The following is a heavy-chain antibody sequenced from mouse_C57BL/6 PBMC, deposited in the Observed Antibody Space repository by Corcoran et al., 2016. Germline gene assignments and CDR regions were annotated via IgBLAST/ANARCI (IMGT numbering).Heavy chain of an antibody. CDR1: GYTFTDYY. J-gene: IGHJ2*01. CDR2: IYPGSGNT. Sequence: QVQLKQSGAELVRPGASVKLSCKASGYTFTDYYINWVKQRPGQGLEWIARIYPGSGNTYYNEKFKGKATLTAEKSSSTAYMQLSSLTSEDSAVYFCARWVYDGYRHFDYWGQGTTLTVSS. CDR3: ARWVYDGYRHFDY. V-gene: IGHV1-76*01. D-gene: IGHD2-3*01.